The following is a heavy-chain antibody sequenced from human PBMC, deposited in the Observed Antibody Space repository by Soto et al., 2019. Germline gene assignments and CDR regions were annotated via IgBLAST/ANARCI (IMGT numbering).Heavy chain of an antibody. CDR1: GFTFSSYG. CDR3: AKDRRSWYGFDY. V-gene: IGHV3-30*18. Sequence: GSLRLSCAASGFTFSSYGMHLVRQAPGKGLEWVAVISYDGSNKYCADSVKGRFTISRDNSKNTLYLQMNSLRAEDTAVYYCAKDRRSWYGFDYWGQGTLVTVSS. D-gene: IGHD6-13*01. J-gene: IGHJ4*02. CDR2: ISYDGSNK.